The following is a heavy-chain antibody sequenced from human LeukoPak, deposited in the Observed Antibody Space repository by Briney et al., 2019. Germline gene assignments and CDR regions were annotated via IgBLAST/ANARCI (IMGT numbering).Heavy chain of an antibody. CDR1: GFTFSDYY. Sequence: KPGGSLRLSCAASGFTFSDYYMSWIRQAPGKGLEWVSYISSSSSYTNYADSVKGRFTISRDNSKNTLDLQMNSLRPEDMAVYYCARDWGYDSGTYCVYWGQGTLVTVSS. V-gene: IGHV3-11*06. CDR3: ARDWGYDSGTYCVY. D-gene: IGHD3-10*01. J-gene: IGHJ4*02. CDR2: ISSSSSYT.